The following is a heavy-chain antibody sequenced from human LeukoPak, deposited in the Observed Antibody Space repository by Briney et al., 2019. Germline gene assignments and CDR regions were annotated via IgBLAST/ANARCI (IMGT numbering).Heavy chain of an antibody. J-gene: IGHJ4*02. CDR3: AKNPSLVITSELYYFDY. V-gene: IGHV3-23*01. D-gene: IGHD2-21*01. CDR2: ISGSGVGT. CDR1: GFTFSSYG. Sequence: GGSLRLSCAASGFTFSSYGMHWVRQAPGKGLEWVSAISGSGVGTYYADSVKGRFTISRDNSKNTLYLRMNSLRAEDTAVYYCAKNPSLVITSELYYFDYWGQGTLVTVSS.